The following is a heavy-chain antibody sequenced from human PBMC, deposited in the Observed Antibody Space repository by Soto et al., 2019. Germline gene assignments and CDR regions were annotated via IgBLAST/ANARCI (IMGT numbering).Heavy chain of an antibody. CDR2: IYYTGAT. CDR1: SGSISTGNW. Sequence: QVELQESGPRLVKSSGTLSLTCEVSSGSISTGNWWSWVRQPQGKGLEWIGEIYYTGATNYNASLKSRVTMTIDKSKDQFTLILTSATAADTAVYYWARVLSSGSGWMYYFDFWGQGILVSVSS. CDR3: ARVLSSGSGWMYYFDF. J-gene: IGHJ4*02. D-gene: IGHD6-25*01. V-gene: IGHV4-4*02.